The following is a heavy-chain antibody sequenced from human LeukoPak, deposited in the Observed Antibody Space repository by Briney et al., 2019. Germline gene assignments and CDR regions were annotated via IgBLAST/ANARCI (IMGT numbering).Heavy chain of an antibody. J-gene: IGHJ2*01. CDR3: YYYDTSTYWYFDL. Sequence: SETLSLTCTVSGGSIRSNNYYWGWVRQPPGKGLEWIGTIYYSGSTSYNPSLKSRVTISVDMSKNQFSLKLSSVAAADAAVYYPYYYDTSTYWYFDLWGRGTLVTVSS. CDR2: IYYSGST. D-gene: IGHD3-22*01. V-gene: IGHV4-39*01. CDR1: GGSIRSNNYY.